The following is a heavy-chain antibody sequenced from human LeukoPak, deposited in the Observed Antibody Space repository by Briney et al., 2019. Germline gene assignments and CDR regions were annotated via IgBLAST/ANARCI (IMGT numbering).Heavy chain of an antibody. CDR3: ASGDGGY. CDR1: GFTFSSYW. Sequence: PGGSLRLSCAASGFTFSSYWMSWVRQAPGKGLEWVANINQDGIKKDYLDSVKGRFTISRDNAKNSLYLQMNSLRAEDTAVYYCASGDGGYWGQGTLVPVSS. D-gene: IGHD5-24*01. CDR2: INQDGIKK. J-gene: IGHJ4*02. V-gene: IGHV3-7*01.